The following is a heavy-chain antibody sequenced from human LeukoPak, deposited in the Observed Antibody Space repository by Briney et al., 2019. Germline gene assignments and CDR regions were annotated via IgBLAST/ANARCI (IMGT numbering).Heavy chain of an antibody. V-gene: IGHV3-74*01. D-gene: IGHD5-12*01. CDR3: ARTDRQYSGGTEDY. CDR1: GFTFSTYW. J-gene: IGHJ4*02. CDR2: INIDGSNT. Sequence: QTGGSLRLSCAASGFTFSTYWMHWVRQAPGKGLVWVSRINIDGSNTLYADSVRGRFTISRDNAKNTLYLQMNSLRAEDTAVYYCARTDRQYSGGTEDYWGQGTLVTVSS.